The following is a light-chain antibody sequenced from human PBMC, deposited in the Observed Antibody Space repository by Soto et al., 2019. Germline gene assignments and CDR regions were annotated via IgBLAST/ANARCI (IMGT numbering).Light chain of an antibody. J-gene: IGKJ5*01. Sequence: EIVLTQSPATLSLSPGARAPLSCRASQSVSNYLAWYQQKPGQAPRLLIYDASNRATDIPARFSGSGSGTDFTLTISSLEPEDFAVYYCQQRSNWPPFTFGQGTRLEIK. CDR3: QQRSNWPPFT. CDR1: QSVSNY. V-gene: IGKV3-11*01. CDR2: DAS.